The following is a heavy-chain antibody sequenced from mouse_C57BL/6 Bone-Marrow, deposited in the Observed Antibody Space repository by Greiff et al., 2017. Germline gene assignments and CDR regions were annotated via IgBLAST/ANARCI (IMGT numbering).Heavy chain of an antibody. J-gene: IGHJ2*01. Sequence: QVQLQQSGAELVRPGASVKLSCKASGYTFTDYYINWVKQRPGQGLEWIARIYPGSGNTYYNEKFKGKATLTAEKSSSTAYMQLSSLTSEDSAVYFCARSEYYYVSSPYYFDYWGQGTTLTVSS. D-gene: IGHD1-1*01. CDR2: IYPGSGNT. V-gene: IGHV1-76*01. CDR3: ARSEYYYVSSPYYFDY. CDR1: GYTFTDYY.